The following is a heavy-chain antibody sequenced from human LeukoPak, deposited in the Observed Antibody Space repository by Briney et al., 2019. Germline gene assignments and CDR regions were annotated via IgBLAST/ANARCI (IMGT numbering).Heavy chain of an antibody. CDR2: INPNSGGT. CDR3: ATDQGLVGIGY. D-gene: IGHD2-21*01. CDR1: GYTFTGYY. V-gene: IGHV1-2*06. Sequence: ASVKVSCKASGYTFTGYYMHWVRQAPGQGLEWMGRINPNSGGTNYAQKFQGRVTMTRDTSISTAYMELSSLRADDTAIYYCATDQGLVGIGYWGQGTLVTVSS. J-gene: IGHJ4*02.